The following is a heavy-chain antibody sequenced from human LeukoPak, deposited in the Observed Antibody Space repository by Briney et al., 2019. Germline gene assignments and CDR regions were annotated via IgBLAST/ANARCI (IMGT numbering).Heavy chain of an antibody. CDR2: IIPIFGTA. Sequence: GASVKVSCKASGGTFSSYAISWVRQAPGQGLEWMGGIIPIFGTANYAQKFQGRVTITADESTSTAYMELSSLRSEDTAVYYCARGRVVTLYHYYGMDVWGQGTTVTVSS. CDR3: ARGRVVTLYHYYGMDV. CDR1: GGTFSSYA. J-gene: IGHJ6*02. V-gene: IGHV1-69*13. D-gene: IGHD3-22*01.